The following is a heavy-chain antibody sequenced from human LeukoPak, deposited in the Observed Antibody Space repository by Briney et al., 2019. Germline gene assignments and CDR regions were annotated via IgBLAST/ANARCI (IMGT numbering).Heavy chain of an antibody. Sequence: KPSETLSLTCTVSGGSISSYYWSWIRQPAGKGLEWIGRIYTSGSTNYNPSLKSRVTMSVDTSKNQFSLKLSSVTAADTAVYYCARLSHIAAAGSYSYHALDVWGQGATVTVSS. CDR1: GGSISSYY. V-gene: IGHV4-4*07. J-gene: IGHJ6*02. D-gene: IGHD6-13*01. CDR3: ARLSHIAAAGSYSYHALDV. CDR2: IYTSGST.